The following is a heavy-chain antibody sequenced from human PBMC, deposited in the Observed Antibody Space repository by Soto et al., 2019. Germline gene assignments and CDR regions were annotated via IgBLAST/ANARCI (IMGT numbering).Heavy chain of an antibody. Sequence: GGSLRLSCAASGFTFSSYAMSWVHQAPGKXLEWVSAISGSGGSTYYADSVKGRFTISRDNSKNTLYLQMNSLRAEDTAVYYCAKGPYLMTRDRNNYFDYWGQGTLVTVSS. CDR1: GFTFSSYA. D-gene: IGHD1-26*01. CDR3: AKGPYLMTRDRNNYFDY. J-gene: IGHJ4*02. V-gene: IGHV3-23*01. CDR2: ISGSGGST.